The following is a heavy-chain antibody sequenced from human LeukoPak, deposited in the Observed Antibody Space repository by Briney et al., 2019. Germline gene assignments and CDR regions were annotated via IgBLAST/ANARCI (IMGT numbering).Heavy chain of an antibody. V-gene: IGHV3-74*01. Sequence: GGSLRLSCSASGFTFSDYFMHWLRQAPGEGLVWVSRINGDGTTTIYADSVKGRFTISRDNAKNTLYLQMNSLRAEDTAIYYCARRVDATRWFDPWGQGTLVTVSS. CDR1: GFTFSDYF. D-gene: IGHD2-15*01. CDR3: ARRVDATRWFDP. J-gene: IGHJ5*02. CDR2: INGDGTTT.